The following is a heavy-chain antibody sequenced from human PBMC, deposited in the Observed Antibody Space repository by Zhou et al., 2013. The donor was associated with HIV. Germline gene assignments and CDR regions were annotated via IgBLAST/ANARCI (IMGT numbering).Heavy chain of an antibody. J-gene: IGHJ4*02. V-gene: IGHV1-69*01. D-gene: IGHD5-12*01. CDR1: GYTLTTSD. CDR3: AGRQKYISGNVGDFDF. Sequence: QVQLVQSGAEVKKPGASVKVSCKASGYTLTTSDLHWVRQAPGQGLEWMGGVIPAFNVINYAQNFQGRVTITTDESTTTVFLEVKSLKSDDTANYYCAGRQKYISGNVGDFDFWGQGTMIIVSS. CDR2: VIPAFNVI.